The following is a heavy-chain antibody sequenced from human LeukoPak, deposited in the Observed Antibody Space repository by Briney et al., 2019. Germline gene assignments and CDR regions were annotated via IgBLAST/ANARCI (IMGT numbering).Heavy chain of an antibody. V-gene: IGHV1-2*02. CDR1: GYTFTGYY. CDR2: INPNSGGT. J-gene: IGHJ5*02. CDR3: AREGPFVGATKTNWFDP. Sequence: ASVKVSCKASGYTFTGYYMHWVRQAPGQGLEWMGWINPNSGGTNYAQKFQGRVTMTRDTSISTAYMELSRLRSDDTAVYYCAREGPFVGATKTNWFDPWGQGTLVTVSS. D-gene: IGHD1-26*01.